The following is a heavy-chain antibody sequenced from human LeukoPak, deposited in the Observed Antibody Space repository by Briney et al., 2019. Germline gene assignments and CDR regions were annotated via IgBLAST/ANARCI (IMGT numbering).Heavy chain of an antibody. J-gene: IGHJ4*02. Sequence: GGSLRLSCAASGFTFSSYGMHWVRQAPGKGLEWVAVISYDGSNKYYADSVKGRFTISRDNSKNTLYLQMNSLRAEDTAVYYCAKDGRNYGDHLGYWGQGTLVTVSS. D-gene: IGHD4-17*01. CDR3: AKDGRNYGDHLGY. CDR1: GFTFSSYG. V-gene: IGHV3-30*18. CDR2: ISYDGSNK.